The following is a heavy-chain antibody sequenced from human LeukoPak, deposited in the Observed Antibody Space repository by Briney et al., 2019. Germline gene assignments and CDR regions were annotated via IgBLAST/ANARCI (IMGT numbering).Heavy chain of an antibody. J-gene: IGHJ3*02. CDR1: GFTFSSYA. Sequence: GGSLRLSCAASGFTFSSYAMSWVRQAPGKGLEWVSAISGSGGSTYYADSVKGRFTISRDNSKNTLYLQMNSLRAEDTAVYYCAKRYCSSTSCYTDHAHHHDAFDIWGQGTMVTVSS. CDR2: ISGSGGST. CDR3: AKRYCSSTSCYTDHAHHHDAFDI. V-gene: IGHV3-23*01. D-gene: IGHD2-2*02.